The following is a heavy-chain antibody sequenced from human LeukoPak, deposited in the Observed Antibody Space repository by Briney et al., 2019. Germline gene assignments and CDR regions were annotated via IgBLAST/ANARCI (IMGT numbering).Heavy chain of an antibody. V-gene: IGHV3-30-3*01. CDR1: GFTFSSHE. D-gene: IGHD3-10*01. CDR2: ISYDGSTK. Sequence: GRSLRLSCAASGFTFSSHEMHWVRQAPGKGLEWVAVISYDGSTKFYADSVKGRFTISRDNSKLYLQMNGLRAEDTAVYFCARDHGSGSYFFDYWGQGTQVTVSA. CDR3: ARDHGSGSYFFDY. J-gene: IGHJ4*02.